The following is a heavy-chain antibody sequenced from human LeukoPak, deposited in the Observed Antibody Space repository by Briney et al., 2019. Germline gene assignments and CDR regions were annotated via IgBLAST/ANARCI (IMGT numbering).Heavy chain of an antibody. CDR1: GFTFSTYG. V-gene: IGHV3-33*01. CDR3: ARAVGPFDY. Sequence: GGSLRLSCAASGFTFSTYGMHWLRQAPGKGLEWVAVIWNDGSNKYYADSVKGRFTISRDNSEDTLYLQMNSLRVDDTAVYYCARAVGPFDYWGQGALVTVSS. D-gene: IGHD3/OR15-3a*01. CDR2: IWNDGSNK. J-gene: IGHJ4*02.